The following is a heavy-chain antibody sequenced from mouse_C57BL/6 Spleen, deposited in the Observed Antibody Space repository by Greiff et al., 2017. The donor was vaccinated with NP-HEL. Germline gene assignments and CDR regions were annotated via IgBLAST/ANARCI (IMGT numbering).Heavy chain of an antibody. CDR3: ARRELDSSGFAY. D-gene: IGHD3-2*02. J-gene: IGHJ3*01. Sequence: QVQLQQPGAELVMPGASVKLSCKASGYTFTSYWMHWVKQRPGQGLEWIGEIDPSDSYTNYNQKFKGKSTLTVDKSSSTAYMQLSSLTSEDSAVYYCARRELDSSGFAYWGQGTLVTVSA. V-gene: IGHV1-69*01. CDR1: GYTFTSYW. CDR2: IDPSDSYT.